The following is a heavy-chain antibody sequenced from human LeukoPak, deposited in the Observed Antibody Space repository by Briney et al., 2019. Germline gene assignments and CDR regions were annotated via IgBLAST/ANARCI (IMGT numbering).Heavy chain of an antibody. Sequence: KPSETLSLTCTVSGDSISSNNYDWGWIRQPPGKGLEWIASIYYSGNTFYSPSLKSRVTISVDRSKNQFSLKLSSVTAADTAVYYCARGVTPSYDWFDPWGQGTLVTVSS. CDR1: GDSISSNNYD. CDR3: ARGVTPSYDWFDP. CDR2: IYYSGNT. D-gene: IGHD2-21*02. J-gene: IGHJ5*02. V-gene: IGHV4-39*07.